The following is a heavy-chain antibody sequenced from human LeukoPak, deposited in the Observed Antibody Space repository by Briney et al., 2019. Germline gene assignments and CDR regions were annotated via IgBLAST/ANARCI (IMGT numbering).Heavy chain of an antibody. D-gene: IGHD6-13*01. CDR2: IYSGGST. CDR3: ARRSGGSWFDY. Sequence: SGGSLRLSWAASGFTVSSNYMSWVRQAPGKGLEWVSVIYSGGSTYYADSVKGRFTISRDNSKNTLYLQMNSLRAEGTAVYYCARRSGGSWFDYWGQGTLVTVSS. V-gene: IGHV3-66*01. J-gene: IGHJ4*02. CDR1: GFTVSSNY.